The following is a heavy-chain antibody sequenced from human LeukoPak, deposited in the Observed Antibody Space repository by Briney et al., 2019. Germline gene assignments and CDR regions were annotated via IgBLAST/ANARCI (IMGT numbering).Heavy chain of an antibody. CDR1: GFTFSSYE. J-gene: IGHJ4*02. V-gene: IGHV3-48*03. D-gene: IGHD5-12*01. CDR2: IYSSGSNI. Sequence: GGSLRLSCAASGFTFSSYEMNWVRQAPGKGLEWVSYIYSSGSNIYYADSVKGRFTISRDNAKNSLYLQMNSLRAEDTAVYYCAREGGDGYDVGFDYWGQGTLVTVSS. CDR3: AREGGDGYDVGFDY.